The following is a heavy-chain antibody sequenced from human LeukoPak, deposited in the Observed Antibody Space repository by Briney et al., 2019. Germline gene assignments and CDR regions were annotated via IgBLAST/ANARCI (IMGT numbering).Heavy chain of an antibody. D-gene: IGHD6-19*01. CDR1: VGSISSGGYS. V-gene: IGHV4-30-2*01. J-gene: IGHJ4*02. CDR2: IYHSGST. Sequence: SQTLSLTCAVSVGSISSGGYSWSWIRQPPGKGLEWIGYIYHSGSTYYNPSLKSRVTISVDRSKNQFSLKLSSVTAADTAVYYCASLAVAGLSEGYWGQGTLVIVSS. CDR3: ASLAVAGLSEGY.